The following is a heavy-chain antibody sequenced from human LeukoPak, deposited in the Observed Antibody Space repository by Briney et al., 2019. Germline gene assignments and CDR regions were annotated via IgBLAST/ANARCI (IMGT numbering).Heavy chain of an antibody. V-gene: IGHV4-31*03. J-gene: IGHJ4*02. CDR2: IYYSGST. CDR1: GGSISSGGYY. D-gene: IGHD2-15*01. CDR3: ARFFRGAYFDY. Sequence: SETLSLTCTVSGGSISSGGYYWSWIRQHPGKGLEWIGYIYYSGSTYYNPSLKSRVTISVDTSKNQFSLKLSSVTAADTAVYYCARFFRGAYFDYWGQGTLATVSS.